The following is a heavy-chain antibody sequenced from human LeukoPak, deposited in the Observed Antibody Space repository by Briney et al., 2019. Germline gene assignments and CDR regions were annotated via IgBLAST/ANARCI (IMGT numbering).Heavy chain of an antibody. J-gene: IGHJ6*02. Sequence: GASVKVSCKASGYTFTSYDINWVRQATGQGLEWMGWMNPNSGNTGYAQKFQGRVTMTRNTSISTAYMELSSLRSEDTAVYYCASTGSGWYDYYYYGMDVWGQGTTVTVSS. CDR1: GYTFTSYD. CDR2: MNPNSGNT. CDR3: ASTGSGWYDYYYYGMDV. V-gene: IGHV1-8*01. D-gene: IGHD6-19*01.